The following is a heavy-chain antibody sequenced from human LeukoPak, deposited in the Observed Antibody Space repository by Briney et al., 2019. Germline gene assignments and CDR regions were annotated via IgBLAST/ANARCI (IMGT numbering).Heavy chain of an antibody. CDR1: GGSFSGYY. CDR2: INHSGST. J-gene: IGHJ5*02. Sequence: NPSETLSLTCAVYGGSFSGYYWSWIRQPPGKGLEWIGEINHSGSTNYNPSLKSRVTMSIDTSKNQFSLKLTSVIVADTAVYYCARDSGTTGEVKFDPWGQGTLVTVSS. CDR3: ARDSGTTGEVKFDP. V-gene: IGHV4-34*01. D-gene: IGHD3-10*01.